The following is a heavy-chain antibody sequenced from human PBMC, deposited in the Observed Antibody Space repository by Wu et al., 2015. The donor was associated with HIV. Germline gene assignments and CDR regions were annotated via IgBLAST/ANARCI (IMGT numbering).Heavy chain of an antibody. V-gene: IGHV1-69*13. CDR3: AGGGGRTSMDPFDY. Sequence: QVQLLQSGTEVKNPGSSVRVSCKASGATFTSYALSWVRQAPGQGLEWMGRLIPMYGPANYAQKFQGRVTITADESTSTAYMDVSSLRSEDTAIYYCAGGGGRTSMDPFDYWGQGNTGHRLL. CDR2: LIPMYGPA. CDR1: GATFTSYA. J-gene: IGHJ4*02. D-gene: IGHD5-18*01.